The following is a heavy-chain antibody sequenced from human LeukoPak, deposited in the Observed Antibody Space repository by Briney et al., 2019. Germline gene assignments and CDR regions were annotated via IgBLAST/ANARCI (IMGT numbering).Heavy chain of an antibody. J-gene: IGHJ4*02. V-gene: IGHV3-30*18. CDR2: MSYDGFSK. CDR1: RFTFSNSI. Sequence: GGSLRLSCASSRFTFSNSIFHWVRQAPGKGLEWVAAMSYDGFSKYYADSVKGRFTISRDNSKNTLYLQMNSLRAEDTAVYYCAKTRPLDSSSWSHGDYWGQGTLVTVSS. CDR3: AKTRPLDSSSWSHGDY. D-gene: IGHD6-13*01.